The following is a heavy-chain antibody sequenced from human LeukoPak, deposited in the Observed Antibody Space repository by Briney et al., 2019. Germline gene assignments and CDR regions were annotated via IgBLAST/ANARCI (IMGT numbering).Heavy chain of an antibody. CDR1: GFTFISYG. CDR2: ISKDGSDK. CDR3: AKNSGSYPGYFDY. D-gene: IGHD3-10*01. J-gene: IGHJ4*02. Sequence: GGSLRLSCAASGFTFISYGIHWVRQAPGKGLEWVAVISKDGSDKKYADSVKGRFIISRDNSKNTLYLQMNSLRAEDTAVYYCAKNSGSYPGYFDYWGQGTLVTVSS. V-gene: IGHV3-30*18.